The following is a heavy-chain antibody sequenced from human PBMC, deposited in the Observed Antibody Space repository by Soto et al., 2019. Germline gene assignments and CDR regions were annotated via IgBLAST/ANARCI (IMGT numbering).Heavy chain of an antibody. CDR3: AHRWGGSYAFDY. D-gene: IGHD1-26*01. V-gene: IGHV2-5*02. J-gene: IGHJ4*02. CDR2: IYWDDNK. CDR1: GFSLSTSGVA. Sequence: QITLKESGPTLVKPTQTLTLTCTFSGFSLSTSGVAVGWIRQPPGKALEWLALIYWDDNKRYSPSLKSRLTITKDTSKDQVVRNVTNMDPVDTATYYCAHRWGGSYAFDYSGQGTLVTVSS.